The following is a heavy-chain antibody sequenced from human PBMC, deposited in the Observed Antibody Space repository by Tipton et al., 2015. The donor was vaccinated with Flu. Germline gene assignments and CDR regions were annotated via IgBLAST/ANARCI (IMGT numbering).Heavy chain of an antibody. CDR1: GGSISSSNW. CDR3: AREGDYYDSSGPISLFYY. Sequence: TLSLTCAVSGGSISSSNWWSWVRQPPGKGLEWIGEIYHSGSTNYNPSLKSRVTISVDTSKNQFSLKLSSVTAADTAVYYCAREGDYYDSSGPISLFYYWGQGTLVTVSS. V-gene: IGHV4-4*02. J-gene: IGHJ4*02. D-gene: IGHD3-22*01. CDR2: IYHSGST.